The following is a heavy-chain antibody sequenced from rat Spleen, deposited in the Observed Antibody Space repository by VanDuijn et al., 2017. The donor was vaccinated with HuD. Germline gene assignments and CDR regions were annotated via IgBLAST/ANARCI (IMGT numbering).Heavy chain of an antibody. V-gene: IGHV2-32*01. CDR1: GFSLTDYH. CDR2: MWSDADT. J-gene: IGHJ3*01. CDR3: NRDEYRDNWGFGY. Sequence: QVQLQESGPGLVQPSQTLSLTCTVSGFSLTDYHVHWVRQPPGKGLEWMGVMWSDADTSYNSDLKSRLSIRRDISKSQVFLKMNSLQTEDTAIYFCNRDEYRDNWGFGYWGQGTLVTVSS. D-gene: IGHD1-5*01.